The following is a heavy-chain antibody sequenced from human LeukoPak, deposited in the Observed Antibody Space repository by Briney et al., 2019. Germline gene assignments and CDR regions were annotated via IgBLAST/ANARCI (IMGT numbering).Heavy chain of an antibody. D-gene: IGHD5/OR15-5a*01. Sequence: GGYERLLCAACGFTFRRCYMRWARHAPRRGLEWVSDIGLAGDTHYPDSVRGRFTNSRENAKNSMHLQMNSLKDGDTAVYYCIRGGIQVSGIDAFDIWGQGTVVTVSS. CDR1: GFTFRRCY. J-gene: IGHJ3*02. V-gene: IGHV3-13*01. CDR3: IRGGIQVSGIDAFDI. CDR2: IGLAGDT.